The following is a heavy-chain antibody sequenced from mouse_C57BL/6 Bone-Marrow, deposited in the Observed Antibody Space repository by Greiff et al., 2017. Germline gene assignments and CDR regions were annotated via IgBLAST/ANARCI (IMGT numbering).Heavy chain of an antibody. CDR1: GYTFTDYE. CDR2: IDPETGGT. J-gene: IGHJ2*01. Sequence: VQLQQSGAELVRPGASVTLSCKASGYTFTDYEMHWVKQTPVHGLEWIGAIDPETGGTAYNQKFKGKAILTADKSSSTAYMELRSLTSEDSAVXYCTSTGTTRVYFDYWGQGTTLTVSS. CDR3: TSTGTTRVYFDY. D-gene: IGHD4-1*02. V-gene: IGHV1-15*01.